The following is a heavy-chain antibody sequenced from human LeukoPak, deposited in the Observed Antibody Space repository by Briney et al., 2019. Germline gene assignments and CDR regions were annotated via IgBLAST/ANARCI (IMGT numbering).Heavy chain of an antibody. Sequence: ASVKVSCKASGYTFTSSGISWVRQAPGQGLELMGWISGYDGNTNYAQNLQGRVTMTTDTSPSTAYMELRSLRSDDTAVYYCARSSAWYAGDLDYWGQGTLVTVSS. D-gene: IGHD6-19*01. V-gene: IGHV1-18*01. J-gene: IGHJ4*02. CDR3: ARSSAWYAGDLDY. CDR2: ISGYDGNT. CDR1: GYTFTSSG.